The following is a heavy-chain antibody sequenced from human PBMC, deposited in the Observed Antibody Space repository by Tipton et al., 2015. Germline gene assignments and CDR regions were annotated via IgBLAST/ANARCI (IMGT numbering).Heavy chain of an antibody. V-gene: IGHV5-51*01. CDR3: VRRARRVGSHSYPYYFDY. Sequence: QLVQSGAEVKKPGESLKISCKGSGYIFTGFWIGWVRQMPGKGLEWMGTIYPGDSETRYNPSFQGQVTLSADKSITTAYLPRRSLKASDTAMYYCVRRARRVGSHSYPYYFDYWGQGTLVPVSS. D-gene: IGHD1-26*01. CDR2: IYPGDSET. J-gene: IGHJ4*02. CDR1: GYIFTGFW.